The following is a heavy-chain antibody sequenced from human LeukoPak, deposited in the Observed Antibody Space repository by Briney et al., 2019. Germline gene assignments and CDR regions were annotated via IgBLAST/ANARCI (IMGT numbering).Heavy chain of an antibody. J-gene: IGHJ4*02. CDR3: ARDLGVCSGGTCYSVYDY. Sequence: GGSLRLSCAASGFIVSRYWMSWVRQAPGKGLEWVADIKEDGSEKHCVDSVKGRFTIPRDNAENSLYLQMNSLRAEDTAIYYCARDLGVCSGGTCYSVYDYWGQGTLVTVSS. V-gene: IGHV3-7*01. CDR1: GFIVSRYW. CDR2: IKEDGSEK. D-gene: IGHD2-15*01.